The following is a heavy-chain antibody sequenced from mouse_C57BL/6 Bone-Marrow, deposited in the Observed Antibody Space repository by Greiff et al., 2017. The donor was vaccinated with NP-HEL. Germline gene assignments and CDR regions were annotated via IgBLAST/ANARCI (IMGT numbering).Heavy chain of an antibody. J-gene: IGHJ3*01. Sequence: VQLQQSGPELVKPGASVKISCKASGYTFTDYYMNWVKQSHGKSLEWIGDINPNNGGTSYNQKFKGKATLTVDKSSSTAYMELRSLTSEDSAVYYCARGHYDSRAWFAYWGQGTLVTVSA. CDR3: ARGHYDSRAWFAY. CDR1: GYTFTDYY. D-gene: IGHD2-4*01. CDR2: INPNNGGT. V-gene: IGHV1-26*01.